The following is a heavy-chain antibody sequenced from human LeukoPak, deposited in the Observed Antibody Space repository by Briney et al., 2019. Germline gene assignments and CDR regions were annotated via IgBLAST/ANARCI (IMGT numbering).Heavy chain of an antibody. CDR2: ISGSGGST. CDR3: ASRYSSSWYSPPY. J-gene: IGHJ4*02. CDR1: GFTFSSYA. D-gene: IGHD6-13*01. V-gene: IGHV3-23*01. Sequence: GGSLRLSCAASGFTFSSYAMSWVRQAPGKGLEWVSAISGSGGSTYYADSVKGRFTISRDNSKNTPYLQMNSLRAEDTAVYYCASRYSSSWYSPPYWGQGTLVTVSS.